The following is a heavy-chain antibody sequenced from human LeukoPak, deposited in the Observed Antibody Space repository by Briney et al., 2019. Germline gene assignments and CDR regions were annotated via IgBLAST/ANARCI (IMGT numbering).Heavy chain of an antibody. J-gene: IGHJ6*04. CDR1: GFTFSSFE. Sequence: GGSLRLSCAASGFTFSSFEMNWVRQAPGKGLEWVAYISTSGSTTYYADSVKGRFTISRDNAKNSLYLQMNSLRAEDTAVYYCARGEMTTVTPPVDVWGKGTTVTVSS. V-gene: IGHV3-48*03. CDR3: ARGEMTTVTPPVDV. D-gene: IGHD4-17*01. CDR2: ISTSGSTT.